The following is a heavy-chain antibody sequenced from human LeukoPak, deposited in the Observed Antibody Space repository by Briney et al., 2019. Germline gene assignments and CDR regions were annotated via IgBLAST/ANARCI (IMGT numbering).Heavy chain of an antibody. CDR3: AAGLGYCNIISCLHWFDP. D-gene: IGHD2-15*01. J-gene: IGHJ5*02. CDR2: IYYSGRT. CDR1: GGSISSSGYY. V-gene: IGHV4-39*01. Sequence: SETLSLTCTVSGGSISSSGYYWGWMRQPPGKGLEWIGNIYYSGRTYYNPSLKRRGTIAVNTSKNQFAPKLSSVTASDTAVYFCAAGLGYCNIISCLHWFDPWGQGTLVTVSS.